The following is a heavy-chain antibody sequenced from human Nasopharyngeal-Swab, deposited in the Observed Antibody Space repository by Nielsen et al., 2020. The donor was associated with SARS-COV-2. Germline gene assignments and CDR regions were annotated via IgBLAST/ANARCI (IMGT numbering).Heavy chain of an antibody. CDR1: GFTFSSYW. D-gene: IGHD3-3*01. Sequence: GESLKISCAASGFTFSSYWMSWVRQAPGKGLEWVANIKQDGSEKYYVDSVKGRFTISRDNAKNSLYLQMNSLRAEDTAVYYCARDHVSGAIFVVGIPYFDYWGQGTLVTVSS. V-gene: IGHV3-7*03. J-gene: IGHJ4*02. CDR3: ARDHVSGAIFVVGIPYFDY. CDR2: IKQDGSEK.